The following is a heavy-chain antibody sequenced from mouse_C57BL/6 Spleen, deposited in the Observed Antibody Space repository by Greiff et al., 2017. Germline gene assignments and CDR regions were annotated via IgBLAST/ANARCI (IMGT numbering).Heavy chain of an antibody. Sequence: QVQLQQPGAELVKPGASVKMSCKASGYTFTSYWITWVKQRPGQGLEWIGDIYPGSGSTNYNEKFKSKATLTADTSSSTAYMQLSSLTSEDSAVYYCAFGPFDYWGHGPTLTVSS. CDR2: IYPGSGST. J-gene: IGHJ2*01. CDR1: GYTFTSYW. CDR3: AFGPFDY. V-gene: IGHV1-55*01.